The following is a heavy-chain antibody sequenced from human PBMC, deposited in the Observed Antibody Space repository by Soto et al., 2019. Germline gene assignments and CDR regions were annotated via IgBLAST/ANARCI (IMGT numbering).Heavy chain of an antibody. D-gene: IGHD3-9*01. V-gene: IGHV4-34*01. CDR1: GGSFSCYY. J-gene: IGHJ6*02. CDR3: ARPGYYDILTGYYYYYGMDV. Sequence: SETLSLTCAVYGGSFSCYYWSWIRQPPGKGLEWIGEINHSGSTNYNPSLKSRVTISVDTSKNQFSLKLSSVTAADTAVYYCARPGYYDILTGYYYYYGMDVWGQGTTVTVSS. CDR2: INHSGST.